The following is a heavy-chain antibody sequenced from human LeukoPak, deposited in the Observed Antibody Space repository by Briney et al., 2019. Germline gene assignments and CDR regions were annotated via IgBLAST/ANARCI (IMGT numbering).Heavy chain of an antibody. V-gene: IGHV4-39*01. Sequence: PSETLSLTCTVSGGSISSSSYYWGWISQPPGTGLEWIGSIYYSGSTFYDPSLQSRVTISVDTSKNQFSLKLRSVTAADTAVYYCARHVYGIVGATISDYWGQGTLVTVSS. D-gene: IGHD1-26*01. CDR3: ARHVYGIVGATISDY. CDR1: GGSISSSSYY. CDR2: IYYSGST. J-gene: IGHJ4*02.